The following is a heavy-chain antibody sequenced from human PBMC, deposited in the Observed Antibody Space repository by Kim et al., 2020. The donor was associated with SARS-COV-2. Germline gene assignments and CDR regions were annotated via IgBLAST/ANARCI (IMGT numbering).Heavy chain of an antibody. CDR3: ARGPLLRQQLAYFDY. CDR2: INTNTGNP. D-gene: IGHD6-13*01. Sequence: ASVKVSCKASGYTFTSYAMNWVRQAPGQGLEWMGWINTNTGNPTYAQGFTGRFVFSLDTSVSTAYLQISSLKAEDTAVYYCARGPLLRQQLAYFDYWGQGTLVTVSS. CDR1: GYTFTSYA. V-gene: IGHV7-4-1*02. J-gene: IGHJ4*02.